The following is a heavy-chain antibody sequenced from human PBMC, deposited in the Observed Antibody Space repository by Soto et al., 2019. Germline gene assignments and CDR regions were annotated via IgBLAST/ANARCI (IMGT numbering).Heavy chain of an antibody. CDR3: AADRYYYDSSGYYPGY. D-gene: IGHD3-22*01. CDR1: GFTFTSSA. CDR2: IVVGSGNT. Sequence: SVKVSCKASGFTFTSSAVQWVRQARGQRLEWIGWIVVGSGNTNYAQKFQERVTITRDMSTSTAYMELSGLRSEDTAVYYCAADRYYYDSSGYYPGYWGQGTLVTSPQ. V-gene: IGHV1-58*01. J-gene: IGHJ4*02.